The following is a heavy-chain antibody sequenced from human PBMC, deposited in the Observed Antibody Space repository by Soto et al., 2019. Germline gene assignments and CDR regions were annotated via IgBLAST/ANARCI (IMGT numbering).Heavy chain of an antibody. J-gene: IGHJ5*02. CDR1: GFTFSDYY. CDR3: ARDLGALLELSWFDP. CDR2: ISSSGSTI. V-gene: IGHV3-11*01. Sequence: GGSLRLSCAASGFTFSDYYMSWIRQAPGKGLEWVSYISSSGSTIYYADSVKGRFTISRDNAKNSLYLQMNSLRAEDTAVYYCARDLGALLELSWFDPWGQGTLVTVSS. D-gene: IGHD1-7*01.